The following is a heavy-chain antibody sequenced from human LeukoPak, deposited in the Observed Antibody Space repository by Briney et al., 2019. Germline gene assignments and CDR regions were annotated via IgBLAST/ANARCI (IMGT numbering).Heavy chain of an antibody. D-gene: IGHD3-10*01. J-gene: IGHJ4*02. CDR1: GYTFTSYY. CDR3: ARGSELWFGELFGVFDY. Sequence: ASVKVSCKASGYTFTSYYMHWVRQAPGQGLEWMGIINPSGGSTSYAQKFQGRVTMTRDTSTSTVYMELSRLRSDDTAVYYCARGSELWFGELFGVFDYWGQGTLVTVSS. CDR2: INPSGGST. V-gene: IGHV1-46*01.